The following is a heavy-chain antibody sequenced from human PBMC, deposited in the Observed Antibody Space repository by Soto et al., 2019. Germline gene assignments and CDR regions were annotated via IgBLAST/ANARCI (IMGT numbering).Heavy chain of an antibody. Sequence: EVQLVESGGGLVQPGGSLRLSCVASGFTFSAYWMTWVRQAPGKGLEWLANIKQDGSETHGLDGRFAISRDNAKNSLYLQMSSLRAEDTAVYYCARLRGDYFDNWGQGTLVTVSS. V-gene: IGHV3-7*01. CDR2: IKQDGSET. J-gene: IGHJ4*02. CDR1: GFTFSAYW. CDR3: ARLRGDYFDN.